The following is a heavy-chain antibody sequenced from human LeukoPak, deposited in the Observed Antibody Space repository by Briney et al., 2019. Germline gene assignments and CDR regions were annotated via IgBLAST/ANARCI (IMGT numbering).Heavy chain of an antibody. V-gene: IGHV1-69*01. CDR3: AEDSSMVTTRAPYYYYYLDV. Sequence: SVRVSCKASGGTFTNYAISWVRQAPGQGLEWMGGIIPLLGTPNYAQKFQGRVTITADDSTSTAYMELTSLRSEDTAVYYCAEDSSMVTTRAPYYYYYLDVWGQGTTVTVSS. CDR2: IIPLLGTP. D-gene: IGHD4-17*01. J-gene: IGHJ6*02. CDR1: GGTFTNYA.